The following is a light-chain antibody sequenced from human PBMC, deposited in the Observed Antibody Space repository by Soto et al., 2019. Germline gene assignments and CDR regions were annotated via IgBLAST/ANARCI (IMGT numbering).Light chain of an antibody. CDR1: SSDVGGYNY. CDR3: SSYTSSSTRV. CDR2: EVS. V-gene: IGLV2-14*01. Sequence: QSVLTQPASVSGSPGQSITISCTGTSSDVGGYNYVSWYQQHPGKAPKLMIYEVSNRPSGVSNLFSGSKSGNTASLTISGLQAEDEADYYCSSYTSSSTRVFGGGPKLTVL. J-gene: IGLJ3*02.